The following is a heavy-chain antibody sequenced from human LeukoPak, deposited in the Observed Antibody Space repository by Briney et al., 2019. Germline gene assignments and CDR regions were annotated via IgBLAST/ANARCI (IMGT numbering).Heavy chain of an antibody. CDR3: AKDQDIVDYYGMDV. CDR2: ISWNSGSI. D-gene: IGHD2-15*01. J-gene: IGHJ6*02. CDR1: GFTFDDYA. Sequence: QPGRSLRLSCAASGFTFDDYAMHWVRQAPGKGLEWVSGISWNSGSIGYADSVKGRFTISRDNAKNSLYLQMNSLRAEDTALYYCAKDQDIVDYYGMDVWGQRTTATVSS. V-gene: IGHV3-9*01.